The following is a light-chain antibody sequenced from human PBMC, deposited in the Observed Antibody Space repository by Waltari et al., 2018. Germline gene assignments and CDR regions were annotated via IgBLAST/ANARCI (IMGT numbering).Light chain of an antibody. CDR2: DVS. CDR3: CSYAGSYTWV. CDR1: ISDVGGYNY. V-gene: IGLV2-11*01. J-gene: IGLJ3*02. Sequence: QSALTQPRSVSGSPGQSVTISCTGTISDVGGYNYVSWYQQHPGKAPKLMIYDVSQRPSGVPDRFSGSKSGNTASLTISGLQAEDEADYYCCSYAGSYTWVFGGGTKVTVL.